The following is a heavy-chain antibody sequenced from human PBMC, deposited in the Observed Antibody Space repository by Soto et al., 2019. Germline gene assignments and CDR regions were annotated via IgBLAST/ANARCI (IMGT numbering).Heavy chain of an antibody. Sequence: SETLSLTCTVSGCSISSYYWSWIRQPPGKGLEWIGYIYYSGSTNYNPSLKSRVTISVDTSKNQFSLKLSSVTAADTAVYYCARGVETFDYWGQGTLVTVSS. J-gene: IGHJ4*02. V-gene: IGHV4-59*01. D-gene: IGHD3-3*01. CDR1: GCSISSYY. CDR3: ARGVETFDY. CDR2: IYYSGST.